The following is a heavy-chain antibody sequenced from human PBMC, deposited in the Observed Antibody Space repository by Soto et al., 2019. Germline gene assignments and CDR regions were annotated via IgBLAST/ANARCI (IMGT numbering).Heavy chain of an antibody. V-gene: IGHV4-31*03. J-gene: IGHJ4*02. CDR3: ARSHQIQYYDILTGYPT. Sequence: PSETLSLTCTVSGGSISSGGYYWSWIRQHPGKGLEWIGYIYYSGSTYYNPSLKSRVTISVDTSKNQFSLKLSSVTAADTAVYYCARSHQIQYYDILTGYPTWGQGTLVTVSS. CDR2: IYYSGST. CDR1: GGSISSGGYY. D-gene: IGHD3-9*01.